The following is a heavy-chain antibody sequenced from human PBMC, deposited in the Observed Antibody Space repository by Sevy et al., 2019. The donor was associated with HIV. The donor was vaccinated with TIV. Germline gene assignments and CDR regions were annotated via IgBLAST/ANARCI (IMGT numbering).Heavy chain of an antibody. CDR2: ISGDGGNT. J-gene: IGHJ4*02. D-gene: IGHD5-18*01. CDR1: GFTFSSYG. CDR3: AKTYADTTVDLYYYDS. V-gene: IGHV3-30*18. Sequence: GESLKISCAASGFTFSSYGMHWVRQAPGKGLEWVALISGDGGNTYYAGSVRGRFTISRDNSKNTLYLQLNSLRADDTAFYYCAKTYADTTVDLYYYDSWGPGILVTVSS.